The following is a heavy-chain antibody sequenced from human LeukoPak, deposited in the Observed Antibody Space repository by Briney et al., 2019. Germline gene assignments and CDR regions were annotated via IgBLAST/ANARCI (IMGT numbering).Heavy chain of an antibody. CDR1: GGSISSYY. CDR2: IYTSGST. V-gene: IGHV4-4*07. D-gene: IGHD2-2*01. J-gene: IGHJ6*03. CDR3: ARSGCSSTSCYDYYYYYMDI. Sequence: SETLSLTCTVSGGSISSYYWSWIRQPAGKGLEWIGRIYTSGSTNYNPSLKSRVTMSVDTSKNQFSLKLSSVTAADTAVYYCARSGCSSTSCYDYYYYYMDIWGKGTTVTVSS.